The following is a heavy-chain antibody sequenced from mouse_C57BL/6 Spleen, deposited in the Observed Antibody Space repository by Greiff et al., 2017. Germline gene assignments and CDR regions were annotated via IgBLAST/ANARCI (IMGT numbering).Heavy chain of an antibody. CDR3: AKETTVVGYAMDY. CDR2: IWSGGST. Sequence: QVQLKESGPGLVQPSQSLSITCTVSGFSLTSYGVHWVRQPPGKGLEWLGVIWSGGSTDYNAAFISRLSISKDNSKSQVFFKMNSLQADDTAIYYCAKETTVVGYAMDYWGQGTSVTVSS. CDR1: GFSLTSYG. J-gene: IGHJ4*01. V-gene: IGHV2-4*01. D-gene: IGHD1-1*01.